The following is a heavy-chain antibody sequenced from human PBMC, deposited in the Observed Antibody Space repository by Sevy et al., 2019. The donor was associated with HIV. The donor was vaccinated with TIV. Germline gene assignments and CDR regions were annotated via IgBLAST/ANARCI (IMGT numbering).Heavy chain of an antibody. J-gene: IGHJ4*02. CDR3: AATREYYYGNSGYFDY. D-gene: IGHD3-22*01. CDR2: FDPEDGER. Sequence: ASVKVSYKVSGYTLTKLSMHWVRQAPGKGLEWMGSFDPEDGERIYAQNFQGRVTMSEDTSTDTAYMDLSSLRSDDTAVYYCAATREYYYGNSGYFDYWGQGTLVTVS. CDR1: GYTLTKLS. V-gene: IGHV1-24*01.